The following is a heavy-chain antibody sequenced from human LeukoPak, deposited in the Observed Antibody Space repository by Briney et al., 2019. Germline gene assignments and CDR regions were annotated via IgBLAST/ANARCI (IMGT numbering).Heavy chain of an antibody. V-gene: IGHV3-23*01. J-gene: IGHJ3*02. D-gene: IGHD3-10*01. CDR1: GFTFSSYA. CDR3: AKDRVVRGVRGAFDI. Sequence: GGSLRLSCAASGFTFSSYAMSGVRQAPGKGLEWVSAISGSGGSTYYADSVKGRFTISRDNSKNTLYLQMNSLRAEDTAVYYCAKDRVVRGVRGAFDIWGQGTMVTVSS. CDR2: ISGSGGST.